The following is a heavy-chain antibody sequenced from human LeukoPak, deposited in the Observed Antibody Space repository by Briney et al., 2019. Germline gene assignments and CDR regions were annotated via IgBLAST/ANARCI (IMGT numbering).Heavy chain of an antibody. CDR1: GFTFSGYS. V-gene: IGHV3-48*02. J-gene: IGHJ3*02. CDR2: ISSSSSTI. Sequence: GGSLRLCCSASGFTFSGYSMIWVRQAPGRGLEWLSYISSSSSTISYADSVKGRFTISRDNAQNSLFLLMNSLRDEDTAVYYCARETGYAFDIWGQGTMVTVSS. CDR3: ARETGYAFDI. D-gene: IGHD2-15*01.